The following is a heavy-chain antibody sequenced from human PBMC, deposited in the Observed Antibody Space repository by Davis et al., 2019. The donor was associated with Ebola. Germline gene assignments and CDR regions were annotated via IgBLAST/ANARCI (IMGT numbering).Heavy chain of an antibody. CDR2: ISYDGTNK. D-gene: IGHD6-19*01. J-gene: IGHJ4*02. Sequence: PGGSLRLSCAASGFTFSSYAMHWVRQAPGKGLEWVAVISYDGTNKYYADSVKGRFTISRDNSKNTLFLQMNSLRAEDTAIYYCTTRLVNHFDYWGQGTLVTVSS. CDR3: TTRLVNHFDY. V-gene: IGHV3-30-3*01. CDR1: GFTFSSYA.